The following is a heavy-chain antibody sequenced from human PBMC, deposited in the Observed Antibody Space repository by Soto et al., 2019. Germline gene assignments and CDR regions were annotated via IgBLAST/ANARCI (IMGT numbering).Heavy chain of an antibody. J-gene: IGHJ6*03. CDR1: GFTFSSYD. V-gene: IGHV3-13*01. D-gene: IGHD4-17*01. CDR2: IGTAGDT. CDR3: ARAEGGTVTTSRDGKRKTYYYYMDV. Sequence: HPGGSLRLSCAASGFTFSSYDMHWVRQATGKGLEWVSAIGTAGDTYYPGSVKGRFTISRENAKNSLYLQMNSLRAGDTAVYYCARAEGGTVTTSRDGKRKTYYYYMDVWGKGTTVTVSS.